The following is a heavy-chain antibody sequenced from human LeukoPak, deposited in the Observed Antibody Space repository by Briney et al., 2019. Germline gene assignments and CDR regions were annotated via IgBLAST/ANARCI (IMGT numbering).Heavy chain of an antibody. D-gene: IGHD3-10*01. CDR3: ATNTMFRGIHAFDI. CDR2: IDPGDSTQ. J-gene: IGHJ3*02. CDR1: GYRLTSYW. V-gene: IGHV5-51*01. Sequence: GESLKISCRGPGYRLTSYWIGWVRQMPGKGLAWMGIIDPGDSTQRYSPSFQGQVTLSADKSISTAYLQWSSLKASDSAMYYCATNTMFRGIHAFDIWGQGTMVTVSS.